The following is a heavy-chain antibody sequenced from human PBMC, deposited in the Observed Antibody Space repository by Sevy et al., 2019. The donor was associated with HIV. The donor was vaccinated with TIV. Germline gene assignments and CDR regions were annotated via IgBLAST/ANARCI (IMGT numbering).Heavy chain of an antibody. CDR3: ARDDYYYRSGLDY. CDR2: INPNSGGA. CDR1: GYTFSAYY. J-gene: IGHJ4*02. D-gene: IGHD3-10*01. V-gene: IGHV1-2*02. Sequence: ASVKVSCKASGYTFSAYYMHWVRQAPGQGLEWMGWINPNSGGANYAQKFQGRVTMTRDTSISTAYMELTRLRSDDTAVYYCARDDYYYRSGLDYWGQGTLVTVSS.